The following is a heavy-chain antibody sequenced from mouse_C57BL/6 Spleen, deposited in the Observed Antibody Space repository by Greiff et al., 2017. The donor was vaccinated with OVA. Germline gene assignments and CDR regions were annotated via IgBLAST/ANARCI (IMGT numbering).Heavy chain of an antibody. CDR2: IDPEDGDT. D-gene: IGHD2-4*01. CDR1: GFNIKDYY. V-gene: IGHV14-1*01. J-gene: IGHJ3*01. Sequence: EVQLQQSGAELVRPGASVKLSCTASGFNIKDYYMHWVKQRPEQGLEWIGRIDPEDGDTEYAPKFQGKATLTADTSSNTAYLQLSSLASEEAAVYYCTTGYDYDGPFAYWGQGTLVTVSA. CDR3: TTGYDYDGPFAY.